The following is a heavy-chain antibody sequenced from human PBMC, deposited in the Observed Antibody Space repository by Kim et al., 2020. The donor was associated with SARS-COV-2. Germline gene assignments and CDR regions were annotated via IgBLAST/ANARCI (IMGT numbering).Heavy chain of an antibody. J-gene: IGHJ5*02. Sequence: SETLSLTCTVSGGSISSSSYYWGWIRQPPGKGLEWIGSIYYSGSTYYNPSLKSRVTISVDTSKNQFSLKLSSVTAADTAVYYCARSHYNWFDPWGQGTLVTVSS. CDR1: GGSISSSSYY. CDR3: ARSHYNWFDP. V-gene: IGHV4-39*07. CDR2: IYYSGST.